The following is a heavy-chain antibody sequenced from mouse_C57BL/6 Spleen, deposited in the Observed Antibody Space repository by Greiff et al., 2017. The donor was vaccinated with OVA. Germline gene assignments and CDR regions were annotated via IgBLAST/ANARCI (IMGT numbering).Heavy chain of an antibody. CDR3: ARKNYDYDGGFAY. Sequence: QVQLQQSGPELVKPGASVKISCKASGYAFSSSWMNWVKQRPGKGLEWIGRLYPGDGATNYNGKFKGKATLTADKSSSTAYMHRSSLTSEDAAVYCGARKNYDYDGGFAYWGQGTLVTVSA. CDR2: LYPGDGAT. J-gene: IGHJ3*01. V-gene: IGHV1-82*01. CDR1: GYAFSSSW. D-gene: IGHD2-4*01.